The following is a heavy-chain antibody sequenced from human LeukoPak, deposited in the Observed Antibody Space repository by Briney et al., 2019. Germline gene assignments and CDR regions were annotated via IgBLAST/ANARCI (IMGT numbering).Heavy chain of an antibody. D-gene: IGHD3-22*01. CDR2: AYYTGST. CDR3: ARAAYTSGFYFFDP. Sequence: PSETLSLTCTVSGDSISSYYWGWIRQSPGKGLESIGYAYYTGSTTYNPSLESRVTISVDKSKNQFSLKLSSVTAADTAVYYCARAAYTSGFYFFDPWGQGTLVTVSS. CDR1: GDSISSYY. J-gene: IGHJ5*02. V-gene: IGHV4-59*01.